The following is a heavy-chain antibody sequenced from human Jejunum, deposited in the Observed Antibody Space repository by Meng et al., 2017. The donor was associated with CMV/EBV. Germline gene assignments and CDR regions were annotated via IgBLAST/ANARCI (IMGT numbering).Heavy chain of an antibody. V-gene: IGHV4-4*07. J-gene: IGHJ4*02. D-gene: IGHD3-16*01. CDR3: AGSRPGGGACDY. CDR2: IQVIGHT. CDR1: GSSIKNYN. Sequence: HVQQQEAGPCTVKPTETLSLTCIVSGSSIKNYNWNWVRQPAGQGLEWIGLIQVIGHTVYNPSLKSRVTVSLDASKSQFSLTLNSVTAADTATYYCAGSRPGGGACDYWGQGILVTVSS.